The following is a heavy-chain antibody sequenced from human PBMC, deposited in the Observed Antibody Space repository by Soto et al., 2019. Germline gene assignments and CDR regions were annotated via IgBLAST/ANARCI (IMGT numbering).Heavy chain of an antibody. CDR1: GFSFRNYN. CDR3: VRETQIVMVVVPTPGIPGAFDM. V-gene: IGHV3-30-3*01. CDR2: VSHDGVNK. J-gene: IGHJ3*02. Sequence: QMQLVESGGGVVQPGRSLRLSCAASGFSFRNYNLHWVRQAPGKGLEWVAVVSHDGVNKHYAESVKGRLSISRDSSRDTLYLHMNSLRPEDTAVYYCVRETQIVMVVVPTPGIPGAFDMWGQGTMVTVSS. D-gene: IGHD2-15*01.